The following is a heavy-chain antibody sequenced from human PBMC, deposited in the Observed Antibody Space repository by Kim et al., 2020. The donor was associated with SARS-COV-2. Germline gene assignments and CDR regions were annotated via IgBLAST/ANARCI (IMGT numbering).Heavy chain of an antibody. CDR1: GGTFSNYA. J-gene: IGHJ4*02. V-gene: IGHV1-69*04. D-gene: IGHD2-21*01. CDR3: ARGGQFVIDGRVSLTPLDH. CDR2: ILPMGDIP. Sequence: SVKVSCKASGGTFSNYAVNWVRQAPGQGLEWMGRILPMGDIPNYARNFQGRLTTTADKSTSTAYMELTGQTSADTAGYYCARGGQFVIDGRVSLTPLDHWGQGALVTVSS.